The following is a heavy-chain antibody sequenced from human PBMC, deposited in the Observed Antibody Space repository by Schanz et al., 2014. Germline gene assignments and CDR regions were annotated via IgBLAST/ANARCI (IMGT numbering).Heavy chain of an antibody. CDR2: VSSRSDEI. CDR1: GFTFSTHA. Sequence: EVQLLESGGGLVQPGGSLRLSCEASGFTFSTHAMHWVRQAPGKGLEWVAAVSSRSDEIKYADSVRGRFTISRDNSRSTMYLQMNSLRAEDTAVYYCAKDLGVDCSDGCLNWYFDLWGRGTLVTVSS. D-gene: IGHD2-15*01. CDR3: AKDLGVDCSDGCLNWYFDL. J-gene: IGHJ2*01. V-gene: IGHV3-23*05.